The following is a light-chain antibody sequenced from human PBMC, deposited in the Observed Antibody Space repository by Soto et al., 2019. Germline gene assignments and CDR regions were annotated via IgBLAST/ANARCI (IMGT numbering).Light chain of an antibody. CDR1: ESISSSY. V-gene: IGKV3-20*01. CDR2: GAS. CDR3: QQYGGSPRT. Sequence: EIVLTQSPGTLSLSPGERATLSCRASESISSSYLAWYQQRPGQAPRLLIYGASTRATGIPDRFSGSGSGTDFTRTIIRLEPEDSAVYYCQQYGGSPRTFGQGTKVEIK. J-gene: IGKJ1*01.